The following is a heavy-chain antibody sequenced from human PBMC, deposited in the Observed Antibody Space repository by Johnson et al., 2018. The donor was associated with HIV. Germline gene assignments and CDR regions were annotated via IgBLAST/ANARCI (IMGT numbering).Heavy chain of an antibody. Sequence: VQLVESGGGLVQPGGSLRLSCTASGFTVSSNYMSWVRQAPGKGLEWVSVIYTDDSIYYADSVKGRFTISRDNSKNTLYLQMNSLRAEDTAVYYCARDRELLRADDAFDIWGQGTMVTVSS. J-gene: IGHJ3*02. CDR1: GFTVSSNY. D-gene: IGHD1-26*01. CDR2: IYTDDSI. V-gene: IGHV3-66*01. CDR3: ARDRELLRADDAFDI.